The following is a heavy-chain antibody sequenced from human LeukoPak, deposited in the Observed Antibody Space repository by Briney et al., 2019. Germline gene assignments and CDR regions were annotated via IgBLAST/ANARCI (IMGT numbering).Heavy chain of an antibody. V-gene: IGHV4-39*01. J-gene: IGHJ4*02. CDR1: GGSISSSSYY. D-gene: IGHD4-17*01. Sequence: SETLSLTCTVSGGSISSSSYYWGWIRPPPGKGLEWIGSIYYSGSTYYNPSLKSRVTISVDTSKNQFSLKLSSVTAADTAVYYCARLRRYYFDYWGQGTLVTVSS. CDR2: IYYSGST. CDR3: ARLRRYYFDY.